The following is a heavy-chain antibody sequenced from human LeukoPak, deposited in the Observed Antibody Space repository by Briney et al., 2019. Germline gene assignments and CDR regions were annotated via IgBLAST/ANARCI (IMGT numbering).Heavy chain of an antibody. CDR2: INWSGGST. CDR1: GFAFDEHG. CDR3: ARAPITSPFYFDY. D-gene: IGHD2-2*01. J-gene: IGHJ4*02. V-gene: IGHV3-20*04. Sequence: RPGGSLRLSCTASGFAFDEHGMSWVRQVPGKGLEWVSGINWSGGSTGYADPLRGRFTISRDNAKNSLYLQMDSPRAEDTALYYCARAPITSPFYFDYWGQGTLVTVSS.